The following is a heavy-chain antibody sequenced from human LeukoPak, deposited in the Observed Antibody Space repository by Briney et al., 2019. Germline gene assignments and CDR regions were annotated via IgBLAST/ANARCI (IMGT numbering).Heavy chain of an antibody. V-gene: IGHV3-7*01. D-gene: IGHD1-1*01. CDR2: IKEDESDE. Sequence: GGSLRLSCEASGFTFSSYWMSWVRQAPGKGLEWVAHIKEDESDEYYVDSVWGGFTASRDNAKNSVNLQMNSLRVEDTAVYYCARWRGRQSEFDYWGQGTLVTVSS. CDR1: GFTFSSYW. J-gene: IGHJ4*02. CDR3: ARWRGRQSEFDY.